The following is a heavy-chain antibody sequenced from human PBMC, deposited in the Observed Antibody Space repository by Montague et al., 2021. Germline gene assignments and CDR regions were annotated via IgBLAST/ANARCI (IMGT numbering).Heavy chain of an antibody. J-gene: IGHJ4*02. D-gene: IGHD4/OR15-4a*01. CDR3: ARNPAYGALDY. V-gene: IGHV3-7*03. CDR2: VNPDGSQD. CDR1: GLIFSHSW. Sequence: SLRLSCAASGLIFSHSWMAWVRLPPGKGLEWVAGVNPDGSQDGYXESVKGRFTVSKDNAKNSLFLQMNSLRGDDTALYYCARNPAYGALDYWGQGTRVTVSS.